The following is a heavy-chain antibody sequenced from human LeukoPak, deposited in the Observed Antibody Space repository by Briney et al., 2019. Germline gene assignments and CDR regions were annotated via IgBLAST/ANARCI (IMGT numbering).Heavy chain of an antibody. CDR2: IIPIFGTA. V-gene: IGHV1-69*13. J-gene: IGHJ4*02. Sequence: SVKVSCKASGGTFSSYAISWVRQAPGQGLEWMGGIIPIFGTANYAQKFQGRVTITADESTSIAYMELSSLRSDDTAVYYCARDRGGWNYPDYWGQGTLVTVSS. CDR1: GGTFSSYA. CDR3: ARDRGGWNYPDY. D-gene: IGHD6-19*01.